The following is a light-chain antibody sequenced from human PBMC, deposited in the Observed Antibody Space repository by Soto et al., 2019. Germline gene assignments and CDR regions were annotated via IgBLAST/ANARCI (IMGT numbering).Light chain of an antibody. V-gene: IGKV3-15*01. CDR1: QGIKDY. J-gene: IGKJ1*01. CDR2: GAS. Sequence: EIVMTQSPATLSVSPGERATLSCRASQGIKDYVAWFQQKPGQAPRLLIYGASTRATAIPARFSGSGSGTEFTLSISSLQSEDFAVYYCQQYNTWPRTFCQGTKVETK. CDR3: QQYNTWPRT.